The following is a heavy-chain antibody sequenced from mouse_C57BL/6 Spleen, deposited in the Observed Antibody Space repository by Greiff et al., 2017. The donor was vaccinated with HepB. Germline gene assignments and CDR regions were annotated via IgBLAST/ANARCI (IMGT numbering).Heavy chain of an antibody. J-gene: IGHJ4*01. CDR3: AREEYDYDGDYAMDY. CDR1: GFTFSSYA. D-gene: IGHD2-4*01. V-gene: IGHV5-4*01. Sequence: EVKLMESGGGLVKPGGSLKLSCAASGFTFSSYAMSWVRQTPEKRLEWVATISDGGSYTYYPDNVKGRITISRDNAKNNMYLQMSHLKSEDTAMYYCAREEYDYDGDYAMDYWGQGTSVTVSS. CDR2: ISDGGSYT.